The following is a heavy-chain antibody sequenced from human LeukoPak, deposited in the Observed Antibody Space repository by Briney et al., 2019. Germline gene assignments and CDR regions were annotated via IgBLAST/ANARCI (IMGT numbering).Heavy chain of an antibody. CDR1: GGSISSGGYY. V-gene: IGHV4-31*03. J-gene: IGHJ6*02. D-gene: IGHD6-19*01. CDR3: ARHATYSSGWNPLYYYYYYGMDV. CDR2: IFYSGSS. Sequence: SETLSLTCTVSGGSISSGGYYWSWIRQHPGKGLEWIGYIFYSGSSYYNPSLKSRVTISVDTSKNQFSLRLSSVTAADTAVYYCARHATYSSGWNPLYYYYYYGMDVWGQGTTVTVSS.